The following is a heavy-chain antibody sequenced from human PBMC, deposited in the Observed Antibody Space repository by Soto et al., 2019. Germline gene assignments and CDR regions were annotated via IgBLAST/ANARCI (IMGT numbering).Heavy chain of an antibody. CDR3: AHRVGLQGNWNGGYFDF. CDR2: IYWDDDK. D-gene: IGHD1-1*01. Sequence: QVTLEESGPTRVKPTQTLTLTCTFSGFSLATSGVGVGWVRQPPGKALERLALIYWDDDKRYSPSLRSRLTVTKDPSRHQVVLTLTNMDPVDTATYYCAHRVGLQGNWNGGYFDFWGQGALVTVSS. V-gene: IGHV2-5*02. J-gene: IGHJ4*02. CDR1: GFSLATSGVG.